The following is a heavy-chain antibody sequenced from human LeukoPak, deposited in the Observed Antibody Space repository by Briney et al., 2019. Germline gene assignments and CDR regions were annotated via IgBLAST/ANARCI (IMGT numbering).Heavy chain of an antibody. V-gene: IGHV3-21*01. Sequence: GGSLRLSCGASGFSFNRHNIHWVRQAPGKALEWVSSVDTTGRHIYYADSVRGRFTISRDDANDSVSLQMNSLRAEDTAVYYCARDVAFWSGYPFDYWGQGTLVTVSS. CDR3: ARDVAFWSGYPFDY. J-gene: IGHJ4*02. CDR1: GFSFNRHN. CDR2: VDTTGRHI. D-gene: IGHD3-3*01.